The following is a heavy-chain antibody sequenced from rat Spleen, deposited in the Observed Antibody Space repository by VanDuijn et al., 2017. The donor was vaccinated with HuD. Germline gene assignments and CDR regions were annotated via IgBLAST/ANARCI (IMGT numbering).Heavy chain of an antibody. CDR1: GFTFSDYD. V-gene: IGHV5-20*01. D-gene: IGHD1-10*01. CDR3: TTENYWFAY. Sequence: EVQLVESGGGLVQPGRSLTLSCAASGFTFSDYDMAWIRQAPGKGLEWVASIINTGGSTYYLDSVKGRFTISRDNAKSTLYVQMDSLRSEDTATYYCTTENYWFAYWGQGTLVTVSS. J-gene: IGHJ3*01. CDR2: IINTGGST.